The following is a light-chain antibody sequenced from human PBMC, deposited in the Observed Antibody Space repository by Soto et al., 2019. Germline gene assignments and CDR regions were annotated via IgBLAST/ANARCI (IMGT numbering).Light chain of an antibody. CDR3: QQASSFPPT. CDR2: AAS. V-gene: IGKV1-12*01. J-gene: IGKJ5*01. CDR1: QDISSW. Sequence: DIQMTQSPSSVSASVGDRVTITCRASQDISSWLAWYQQKPGKAPKIMIYAASSLQGGVPSRFSGSGSGTEFTLTIGSLQPEDFATYYCQQASSFPPTFGQGTRLDIK.